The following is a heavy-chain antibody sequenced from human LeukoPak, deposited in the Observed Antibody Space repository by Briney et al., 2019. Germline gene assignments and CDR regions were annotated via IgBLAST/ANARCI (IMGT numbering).Heavy chain of an antibody. D-gene: IGHD3-22*01. CDR3: ARDYYGP. Sequence: GGSLRLSCAASGFTVSNNYMRWLRQAPGKGLERVSSIYSRGSTSYVDSVKGRFTISRDNSKNTLFLQMNSLRVEDTAVYYCARDYYGPWGQGTLVTVSS. CDR1: GFTVSNNY. V-gene: IGHV3-66*03. J-gene: IGHJ5*02. CDR2: IYSRGST.